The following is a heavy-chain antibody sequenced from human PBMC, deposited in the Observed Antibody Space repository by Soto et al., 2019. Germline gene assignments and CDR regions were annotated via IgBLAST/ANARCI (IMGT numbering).Heavy chain of an antibody. D-gene: IGHD3-10*01. CDR3: ARGITMGNWFDP. CDR2: IYHSGST. Sequence: SETLSLTCAVSGGSISSGGYSWSWIRQPPGKGLEWIGYIYHSGSTYYNPSLKSRVTISVDRSKNQFSLKLSSVTAADTAVYYCARGITMGNWFDPWGQGTLVTVSS. V-gene: IGHV4-30-2*01. CDR1: GGSISSGGYS. J-gene: IGHJ5*02.